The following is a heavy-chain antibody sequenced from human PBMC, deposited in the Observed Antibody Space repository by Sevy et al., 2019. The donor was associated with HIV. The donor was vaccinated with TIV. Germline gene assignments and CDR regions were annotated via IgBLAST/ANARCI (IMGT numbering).Heavy chain of an antibody. CDR3: ARVRYNYGSYYFDY. D-gene: IGHD5-18*01. CDR2: ISSGGSHI. J-gene: IGHJ4*02. CDR1: IFTFSDYY. Sequence: GGSQRLSCAASIFTFSDYYMTWIRQAPGKGLECVSHISSGGSHIHYADSVKGRFTISRDNAKKSLYLQMNSLTAEDTAVYYCARVRYNYGSYYFDYWGQGTLVTVSS. V-gene: IGHV3-11*01.